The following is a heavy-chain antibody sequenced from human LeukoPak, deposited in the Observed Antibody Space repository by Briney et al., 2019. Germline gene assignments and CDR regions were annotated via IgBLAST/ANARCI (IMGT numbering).Heavy chain of an antibody. Sequence: GGSLRLACAASGFTFSSYGMSWVRQAPGKGLEWVSAIGGRDGSTYYADSVKGRFTISRDNSKNTLYVQMNSLRAEDTAVYYCAKGHYYGSGSLDYWGQGTLVTVSS. J-gene: IGHJ4*02. CDR1: GFTFSSYG. V-gene: IGHV3-23*01. CDR2: IGGRDGST. D-gene: IGHD3-10*01. CDR3: AKGHYYGSGSLDY.